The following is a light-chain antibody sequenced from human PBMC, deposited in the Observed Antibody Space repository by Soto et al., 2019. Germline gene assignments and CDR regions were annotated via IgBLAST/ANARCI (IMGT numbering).Light chain of an antibody. CDR2: GAS. CDR3: QQYGSSPSGLT. CDR1: QSVSSSY. V-gene: IGKV3-20*01. Sequence: EIVLTQSPGTLSLSPGERATLSCRASQSVSSSYLARYQQKPGQAPRLLIYGASSRATGIPDRFSGSGSGTDFTLTISRLEPEDFAVYYCQQYGSSPSGLTFGGGTKVDIK. J-gene: IGKJ4*01.